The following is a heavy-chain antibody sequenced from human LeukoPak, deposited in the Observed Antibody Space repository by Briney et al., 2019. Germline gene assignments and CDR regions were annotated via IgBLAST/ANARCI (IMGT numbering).Heavy chain of an antibody. V-gene: IGHV1-69*13. CDR2: IIPIFGTA. D-gene: IGHD2-2*01. CDR3: ARGIVVVPPSPYYFDY. J-gene: IGHJ4*02. Sequence: SVKVSCKASGYTFTSYGISWVRQAPGQGLEWMGGIIPIFGTANYAQKFQGRVTITADESTSTAYMELSSLRSEDTAVYYCARGIVVVPPSPYYFDYWGQGTLVTVSS. CDR1: GYTFTSYG.